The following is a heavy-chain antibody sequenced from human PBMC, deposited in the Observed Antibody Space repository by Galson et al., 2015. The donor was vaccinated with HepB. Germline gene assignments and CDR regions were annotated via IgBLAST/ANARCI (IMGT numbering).Heavy chain of an antibody. D-gene: IGHD2-15*01. CDR1: GDSVSSHSAT. CDR3: ARGCSGGSCWGFDP. Sequence: CAIYGDSVSSHSATWNWIRQSPSRGLEWLGRTYYRSKWYNDYAVSVKNRITIHPDTSKNQFSLQLNSVTPEDTAVYYCARGCSGGSCWGFDPWGQGTLVTVSS. J-gene: IGHJ5*02. CDR2: TYYRSKWYN. V-gene: IGHV6-1*01.